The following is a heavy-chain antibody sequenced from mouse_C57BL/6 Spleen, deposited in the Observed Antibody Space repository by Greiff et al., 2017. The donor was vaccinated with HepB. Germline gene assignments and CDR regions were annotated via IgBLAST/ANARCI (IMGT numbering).Heavy chain of an antibody. D-gene: IGHD2-10*02. J-gene: IGHJ2*01. Sequence: EVQLVESGGCLVKPGGSLKLSCAASGFTFSSYAMSWVRQTPEKRLEWVATISDGGSYTYYPDNVKGRFTISRDNAKNNLYLQMSHLKSEDTAMYYCAREEGYGNVDYWGQGTTLTVSS. CDR1: GFTFSSYA. CDR2: ISDGGSYT. V-gene: IGHV5-4*01. CDR3: AREEGYGNVDY.